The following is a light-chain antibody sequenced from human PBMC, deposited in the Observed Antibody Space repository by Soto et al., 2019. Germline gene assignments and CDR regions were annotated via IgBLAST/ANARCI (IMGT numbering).Light chain of an antibody. CDR3: CSYAVTFYV. J-gene: IGLJ1*01. CDR1: STDVGASNN. CDR2: DVS. Sequence: QSVLTQPRSVSGSHGQSVTISCTGTSTDVGASNNVSWYQQLPGRAPKLVIYDVSERPSGVPDRFSGSKSGNTASLTISGLQADDEADYYCCSYAVTFYVFGTGTKVTVL. V-gene: IGLV2-11*01.